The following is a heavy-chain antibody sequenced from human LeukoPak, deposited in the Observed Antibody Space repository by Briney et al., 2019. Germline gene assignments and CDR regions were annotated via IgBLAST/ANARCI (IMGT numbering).Heavy chain of an antibody. V-gene: IGHV1-69*02. CDR3: ARASTLATIPTLDY. Sequence: GASVKVSCKASGGAFSSYTIRWVREAPGQGLEWMERIIPILGIANYAQKFQGRDTITADKSTSTAYMELSSLRSKDTAVYYCARASTLATIPTLDYWGQGTLVTVSS. J-gene: IGHJ4*02. D-gene: IGHD5-24*01. CDR1: GGAFSSYT. CDR2: IIPILGIA.